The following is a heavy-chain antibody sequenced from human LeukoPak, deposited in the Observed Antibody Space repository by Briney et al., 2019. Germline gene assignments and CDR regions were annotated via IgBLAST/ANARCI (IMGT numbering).Heavy chain of an antibody. CDR2: INPNSGGT. J-gene: IGHJ4*02. CDR1: GYTFTGYY. Sequence: ASVKVSCKASGYTFTGYYMHWVRQAPGQGLEWMGWINPNSGGTNYAQKFQGRVTMTRDTSISTAYKELSRLRSDDTAVYYCARRTYYYDSSGYYYAFDYWGQGTLVTVSS. V-gene: IGHV1-2*02. D-gene: IGHD3-22*01. CDR3: ARRTYYYDSSGYYYAFDY.